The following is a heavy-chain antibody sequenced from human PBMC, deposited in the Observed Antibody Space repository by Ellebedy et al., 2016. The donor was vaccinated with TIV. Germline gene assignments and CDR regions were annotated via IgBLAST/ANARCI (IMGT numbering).Heavy chain of an antibody. V-gene: IGHV5-10-1*01. J-gene: IGHJ5*02. Sequence: GESLKISCKGSGYSFASYWISWVRQMPGKGLEWMGKINPSDSDTNYSPSFQGHVSFSADTSISTAYLQWSGLKAPDTAMYYCATQLERRGGASSWGQGTLVTVSS. CDR2: INPSDSDT. D-gene: IGHD5-24*01. CDR1: GYSFASYW. CDR3: ATQLERRGGASS.